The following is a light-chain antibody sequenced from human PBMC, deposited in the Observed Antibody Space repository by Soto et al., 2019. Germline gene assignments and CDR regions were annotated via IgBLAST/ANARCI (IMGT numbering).Light chain of an antibody. CDR1: QSVSSSY. J-gene: IGKJ4*01. Sequence: EIVLTQSPGTLSLSPGERATLSCRASQSVSSSYLAWYQQKPGQAPRLLIYGASSRATGIPDRFSGSGSGTDFTLTISRLEPEDFAVYYCQQYGSSLLTFGGGTKVDIX. CDR3: QQYGSSLLT. CDR2: GAS. V-gene: IGKV3-20*01.